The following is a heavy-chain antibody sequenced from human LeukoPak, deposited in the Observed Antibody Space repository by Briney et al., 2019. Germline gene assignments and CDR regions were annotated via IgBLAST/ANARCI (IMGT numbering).Heavy chain of an antibody. CDR1: GFTFSSYS. V-gene: IGHV3-21*01. Sequence: GGSLRLSCAASGFTFSSYSMNWVRQAPGKGLEWVSSISSSSSYIYYAGSVKGRFTISRDNAKNSLYLQMDSLRAEDTAVYYCAREGDDYGGIGSFDYWGQGTLVTVSS. D-gene: IGHD4-23*01. J-gene: IGHJ4*02. CDR2: ISSSSSYI. CDR3: AREGDDYGGIGSFDY.